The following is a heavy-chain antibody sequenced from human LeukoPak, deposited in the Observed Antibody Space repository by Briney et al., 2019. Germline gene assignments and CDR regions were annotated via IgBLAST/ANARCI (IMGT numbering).Heavy chain of an antibody. CDR1: GFTFNVYT. D-gene: IGHD5-18*01. J-gene: IGHJ4*02. CDR2: ISYEGSNK. V-gene: IGHV3-30*18. Sequence: GGSLRLSCTASGFTFNVYTMNWVRQAPGKGLEWAAVISYEGSNKYYADSVKGRFTISRDNSKNTLYLQMNSLRGEDTAVYFCAKDYYSYGPHYFDYWGQGTLVTVSS. CDR3: AKDYYSYGPHYFDY.